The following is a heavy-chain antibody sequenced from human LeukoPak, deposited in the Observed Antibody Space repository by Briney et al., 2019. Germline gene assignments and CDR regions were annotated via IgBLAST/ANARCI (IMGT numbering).Heavy chain of an antibody. CDR1: GGSINNYY. D-gene: IGHD4-17*01. Sequence: SETLSLTCTVSGGSINNYYWSWIRQPPGKGLEWIGYIYYRGSTNYSPSLKSRVTFSVDTSKNQFSLKLNSVTAADTAVYYCARGGDYGDLRYFDYWGQGTLVTVSS. J-gene: IGHJ4*02. V-gene: IGHV4-59*01. CDR3: ARGGDYGDLRYFDY. CDR2: IYYRGST.